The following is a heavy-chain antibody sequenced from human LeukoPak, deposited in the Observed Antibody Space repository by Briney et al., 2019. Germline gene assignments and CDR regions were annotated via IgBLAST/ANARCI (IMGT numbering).Heavy chain of an antibody. CDR1: GGNFGNYV. CDR3: ARDTNEEYSSSSDGLAV. D-gene: IGHD6-6*01. J-gene: IGHJ6*02. Sequence: SVEVSCKASGGNFGNYVIHWVRQAPGQGLVWMGRITPFFGVANYAQTFQDRVTFTADKITNTAYMQISSLKSEDTAVYFCARDTNEEYSSSSDGLAVWGQGTTVTVSS. CDR2: ITPFFGVA. V-gene: IGHV1-69*04.